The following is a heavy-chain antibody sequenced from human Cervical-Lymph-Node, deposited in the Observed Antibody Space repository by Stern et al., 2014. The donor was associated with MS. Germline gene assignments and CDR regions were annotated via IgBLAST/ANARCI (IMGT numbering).Heavy chain of an antibody. CDR2: ISYDGRNE. D-gene: IGHD4-17*01. CDR1: GFTFSNHA. CDR3: ARATSTTTVTTPYYGLDV. J-gene: IGHJ6*02. Sequence: VQLVESGGGVVQPGGSLRLSCVVSGFTFSNHAMHWVRQAPGKGLERVTVISYDGRNEYYTDSVQGRFTVSRDHSKNTLYLQMTSLRPDDTAVYYCARATSTTTVTTPYYGLDVWGQGTTVTVSS. V-gene: IGHV3-30*04.